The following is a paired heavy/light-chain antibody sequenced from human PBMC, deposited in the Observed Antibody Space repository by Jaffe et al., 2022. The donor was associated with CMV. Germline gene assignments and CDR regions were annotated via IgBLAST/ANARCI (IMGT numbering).Light chain of an antibody. CDR2: LGS. Sequence: DIVMTQSPLSLPVTPGEPASISCRSSQSLLHSNGYNYLDWYLQKPGQSPQLLIYLGSNRASGVPDRFSGSGSGTDFTLKISRVEAEDVGVYYCMQALQTPPWTFGQGTKVEIK. CDR3: MQALQTPPWT. V-gene: IGKV2-28*01. J-gene: IGKJ1*01. CDR1: QSLLHSNGYNY.
Heavy chain of an antibody. J-gene: IGHJ6*02. CDR3: TRLGGAYQIRYYYYYYGMDV. CDR1: GFTFSNAW. Sequence: EVQLVESGGGLVKPGGSLRLSCAASGFTFSNAWMSWVRQAPGKGLEWVGRIKSKTDGGTTDYAAPVKGRFTISRDDSKNTLYLQMNSLKTEDTAVYYCTRLGGAYQIRYYYYYYGMDVWGQGTTVTVSS. CDR2: IKSKTDGGTT. V-gene: IGHV3-15*01. D-gene: IGHD1-26*01.